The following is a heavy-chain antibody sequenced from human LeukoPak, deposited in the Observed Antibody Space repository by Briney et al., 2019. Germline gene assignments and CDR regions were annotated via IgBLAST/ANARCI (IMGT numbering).Heavy chain of an antibody. V-gene: IGHV5-51*01. Sequence: GESLKISCKGSGYSFTSYWIGWVRQMPGKGLEWMGIIYPGDSDTRYSPSFQGQVTISADKSISTAYLQWSSLKASDTAMYYSARLSKYSSGWYWFDPWGQGTLVTVS. J-gene: IGHJ5*02. CDR1: GYSFTSYW. CDR2: IYPGDSDT. CDR3: ARLSKYSSGWYWFDP. D-gene: IGHD6-19*01.